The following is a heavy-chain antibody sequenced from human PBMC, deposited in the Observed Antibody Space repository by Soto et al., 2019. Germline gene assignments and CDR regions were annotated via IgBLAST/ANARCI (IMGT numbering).Heavy chain of an antibody. V-gene: IGHV3-74*01. J-gene: IGHJ4*02. D-gene: IGHD1-26*01. CDR2: IYFDGITT. CDR1: GFTFNTHW. CDR3: ARGGAMGVDY. Sequence: EVQLVESGGGVVQPGGSLRLSCTASGFTFNTHWMHWVRQAPGKGLVWVSRIYFDGITTNYADSVKGRLTVSRDNAKNPVYLHVNTLRDEDTAVYYCARGGAMGVDYWGQGTLVTVSS.